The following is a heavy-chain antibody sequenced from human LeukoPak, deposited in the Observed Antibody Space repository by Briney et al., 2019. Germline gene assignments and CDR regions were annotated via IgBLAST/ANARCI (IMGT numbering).Heavy chain of an antibody. V-gene: IGHV3-15*01. J-gene: IGHJ4*02. Sequence: PGGSLRLSCAASGFTFSNAWMSWVRQAPGKGLEWVGRIKSKTDGGATDYAAPVKGRFTISRDDSKNTLYLQMNSLKTEDTGIYYCITYKVMVTSYFDYWGQGTLVTVSS. CDR2: IKSKTDGGAT. CDR1: GFTFSNAW. CDR3: ITYKVMVTSYFDY. D-gene: IGHD5-18*01.